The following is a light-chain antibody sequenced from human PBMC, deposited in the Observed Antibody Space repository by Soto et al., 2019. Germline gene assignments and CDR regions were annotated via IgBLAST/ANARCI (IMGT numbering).Light chain of an antibody. Sequence: IVLTQSTDTLSLSPGERATLSFMASQTVSSNYLAWCQQRPGQAPRLLIYGASTRAAGIPDRFSGSGSGTDFTLTITRLEPEDSAVYFCQQYTGPPTTFGQGTRPEIK. CDR3: QQYTGPPTT. CDR1: QTVSSNY. J-gene: IGKJ5*01. CDR2: GAS. V-gene: IGKV3-20*01.